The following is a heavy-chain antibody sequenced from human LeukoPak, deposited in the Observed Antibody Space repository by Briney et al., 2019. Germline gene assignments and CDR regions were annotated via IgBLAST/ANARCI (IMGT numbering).Heavy chain of an antibody. Sequence: GGSLRLSCAASGFTFSSYGMHWVRQAPGKGLEWVAVISYDGSNKYYADSVKGRFTISRDNSKNTLYLQMNSLRAEDTAVYYCASGLLDGDDAFDIWGQGTMVTVSS. CDR2: ISYDGSNK. D-gene: IGHD2/OR15-2a*01. CDR3: ASGLLDGDDAFDI. J-gene: IGHJ3*02. CDR1: GFTFSSYG. V-gene: IGHV3-30*03.